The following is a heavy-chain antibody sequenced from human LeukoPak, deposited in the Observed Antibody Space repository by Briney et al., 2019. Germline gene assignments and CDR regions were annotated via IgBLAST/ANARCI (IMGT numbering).Heavy chain of an antibody. D-gene: IGHD5-18*01. Sequence: GEALKISCKASGYSFPTYWIGWVRQMPGQGLEWMGVIYPADSDTRYSPSFQGQVTFSADKSISTAYLQWESLKASDTAIYYCARHYNYGPEDWGQGTLVTVSS. CDR1: GYSFPTYW. CDR2: IYPADSDT. J-gene: IGHJ4*02. V-gene: IGHV5-51*01. CDR3: ARHYNYGPED.